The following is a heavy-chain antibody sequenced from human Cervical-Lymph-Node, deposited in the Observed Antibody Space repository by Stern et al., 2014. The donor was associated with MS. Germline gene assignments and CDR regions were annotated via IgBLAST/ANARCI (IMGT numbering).Heavy chain of an antibody. D-gene: IGHD3-22*01. CDR1: GFTFTSYY. CDR3: ARESYYYDREGDAFDI. J-gene: IGHJ3*02. V-gene: IGHV1-46*03. Sequence: VQLVQSGAEVKKPGASVKVSCKASGFTFTSYYMPWVRQAPGQGLEWMGLINPTGTSTSYAQNFQGRVTMTRDTSTTTVYMELSSLRSEDTAGYYCARESYYYDREGDAFDIWGQGTMVTVSS. CDR2: INPTGTST.